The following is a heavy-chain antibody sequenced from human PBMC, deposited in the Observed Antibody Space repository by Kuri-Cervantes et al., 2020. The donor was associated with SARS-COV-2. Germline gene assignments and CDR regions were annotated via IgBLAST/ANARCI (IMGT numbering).Heavy chain of an antibody. V-gene: IGHV3-30-3*01. Sequence: LSLTCAASGFTFSSYAMSWVRQAPGKGLEWVAVISYDGSNKYYADSVKGRFTISRDNSKNTLYLQMNSLRAEDTAVYYCAKAIGGAIATGGVDYWGQGTLVTVSS. CDR1: GFTFSSYA. D-gene: IGHD2-21*01. CDR2: ISYDGSNK. CDR3: AKAIGGAIATGGVDY. J-gene: IGHJ4*02.